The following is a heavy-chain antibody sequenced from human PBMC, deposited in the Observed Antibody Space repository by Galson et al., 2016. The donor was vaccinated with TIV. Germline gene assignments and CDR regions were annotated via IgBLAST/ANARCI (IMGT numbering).Heavy chain of an antibody. V-gene: IGHV3-9*01. Sequence: SLRLSCAASGFSFEDYGMHWVRQVSGKGLEWVSGISSNSGSVGYADSVKGRFTISRDNARKSLLLQMNSLRAEDTAVYNCARDRSGYTYGYESAYFDLWGRGTLVVVSS. D-gene: IGHD5-18*01. J-gene: IGHJ2*01. CDR3: ARDRSGYTYGYESAYFDL. CDR2: ISSNSGSV. CDR1: GFSFEDYG.